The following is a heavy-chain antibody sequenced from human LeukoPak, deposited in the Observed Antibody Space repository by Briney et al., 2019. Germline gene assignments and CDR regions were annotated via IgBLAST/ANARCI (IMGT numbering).Heavy chain of an antibody. D-gene: IGHD4-23*01. CDR1: GYTFTSYG. Sequence: SLRLSCTASGYTFTSYGISWVRQAPGQGLEWMGGISAYNGNTNYAQNLKGRFTITKDTSTTTAYMKLTSLRPEDTAVYYCARDSDTALYGGGDYWGQGTLVTVSS. V-gene: IGHV1-18*01. CDR3: ARDSDTALYGGGDY. J-gene: IGHJ4*02. CDR2: ISAYNGNT.